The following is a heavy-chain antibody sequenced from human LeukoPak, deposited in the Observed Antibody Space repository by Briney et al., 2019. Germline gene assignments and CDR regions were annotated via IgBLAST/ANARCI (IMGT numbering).Heavy chain of an antibody. V-gene: IGHV3-74*01. J-gene: IGHJ4*02. CDR1: GFTFSSYW. CDR3: ARVLYSSSWY. CDR2: INSDGSST. Sequence: PGGTLRLSCAASGFTFSSYWMHWVSKAPGKGMVWVSRINSDGSSTSYAYSVKGRFTSSRDNAKNTLYLQMTSLRADETAVDYCARVLYSSSWYWGLGTLVTVSS. D-gene: IGHD6-13*01.